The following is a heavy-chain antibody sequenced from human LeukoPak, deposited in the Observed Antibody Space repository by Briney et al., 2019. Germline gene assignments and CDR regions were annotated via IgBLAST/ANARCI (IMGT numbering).Heavy chain of an antibody. V-gene: IGHV4-4*02. J-gene: IGHJ4*02. CDR2: VHLSGAS. D-gene: IGHD1-26*01. Sequence: PSGTLSLTCAVSGGSILATNLWSWVRQPPGKGLEWIGEVHLSGASNYNPSLKSRVNMSIDKSKNQLSLELTSVTAADTAIYYCTRESGAFSPFGFWGQGTLVTVSS. CDR1: GGSILATNL. CDR3: TRESGAFSPFGF.